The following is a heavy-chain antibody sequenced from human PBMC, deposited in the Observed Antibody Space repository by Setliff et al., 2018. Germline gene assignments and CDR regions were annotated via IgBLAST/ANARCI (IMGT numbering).Heavy chain of an antibody. D-gene: IGHD3-22*01. V-gene: IGHV1-58*01. CDR3: AARYYYDTLPYGS. Sequence: SVKVSCKASGFSFSSSALQWVRQARGQRLEWIGWIVVGSGHTDYAQNFQERVTITRDMSTSTAYMELTSLASEDTALYYCAARYYYDTLPYGSWGQGTRVTVSS. CDR1: GFSFSSSA. J-gene: IGHJ5*02. CDR2: IVVGSGHT.